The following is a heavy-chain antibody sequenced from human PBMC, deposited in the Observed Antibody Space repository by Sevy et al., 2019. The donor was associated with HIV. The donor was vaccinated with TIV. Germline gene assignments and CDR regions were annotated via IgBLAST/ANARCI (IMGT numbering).Heavy chain of an antibody. D-gene: IGHD3-3*01. CDR2: ISGSGGST. J-gene: IGHJ4*01. CDR1: GFTFSSYA. Sequence: GGSLRLSCAASGFTFSSYAMSWVRQAPGKGLEWVSGISGSGGSTYYADAVKGRFTISRHNSKNTLYLQMKSLRADDKAVYYCAKDGCAFWSAYRFDYWGHGTLVTVSS. CDR3: AKDGCAFWSAYRFDY. V-gene: IGHV3-23*01.